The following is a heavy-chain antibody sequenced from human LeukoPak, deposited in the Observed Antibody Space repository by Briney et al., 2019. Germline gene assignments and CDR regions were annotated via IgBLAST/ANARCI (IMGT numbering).Heavy chain of an antibody. CDR1: GFTFSAYW. V-gene: IGHV3-74*01. D-gene: IGHD1-26*01. CDR3: VRGRSGSYFVN. CDR2: INSDGSST. J-gene: IGHJ4*02. Sequence: GGSLRLSCAASGFTFSAYWMHWVRQAPGKGLVWVSGINSDGSSTTYADSVKGRFTISRDDAKNTLSRQMSSLRVDDTAEYYCVRGRSGSYFVNWGQGTLVTVSS.